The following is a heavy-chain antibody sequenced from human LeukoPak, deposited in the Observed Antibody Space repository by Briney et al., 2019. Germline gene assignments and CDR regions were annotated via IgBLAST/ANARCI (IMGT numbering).Heavy chain of an antibody. CDR3: ARDFTYDSSGRRTPDAFDI. CDR1: GYTFTSYG. Sequence: PVVSVKVSCKASGYTFTSYGISWVRQAPGQGLEWMGWISAYNGNTNYAQKLQGRVTMTTDTSTSTAYMELRSLRSDDTAVYYCARDFTYDSSGRRTPDAFDIWGQGTMVTVSS. CDR2: ISAYNGNT. D-gene: IGHD3-22*01. J-gene: IGHJ3*02. V-gene: IGHV1-18*01.